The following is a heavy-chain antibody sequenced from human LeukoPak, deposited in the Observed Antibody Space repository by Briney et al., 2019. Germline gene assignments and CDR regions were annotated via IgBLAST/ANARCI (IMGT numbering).Heavy chain of an antibody. V-gene: IGHV1-46*01. CDR3: AREVSAVQLWSSYYYYGMDV. J-gene: IGHJ6*02. CDR2: INPSGGST. CDR1: GYTFTSYY. D-gene: IGHD5-18*01. Sequence: VASVKVSCKASGYTFTSYYMHWVRQAPGQGLEWMGTINPSGGSTSYAQKFQGRVTMTRDTSTSTVYMELSSLRSEDTAVYYCAREVSAVQLWSSYYYYGMDVWGQGTTVTVSS.